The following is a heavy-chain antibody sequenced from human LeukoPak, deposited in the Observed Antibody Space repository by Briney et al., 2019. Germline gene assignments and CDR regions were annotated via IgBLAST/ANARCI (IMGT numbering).Heavy chain of an antibody. CDR2: IYPGDSDT. CDR1: GYSFTSYW. V-gene: IGHV5-51*01. D-gene: IGHD5-24*01. J-gene: IGHJ3*02. Sequence: PGESLKISCKGSGYSFTSYWIGWVRQMPGKGLEWMGIIYPGDSDTRYSPSFQGQVTISADKSISTAYLQWSSLKASDTAMYYCATPCVRDGYRGAFDIWGQGTMVTVSS. CDR3: ATPCVRDGYRGAFDI.